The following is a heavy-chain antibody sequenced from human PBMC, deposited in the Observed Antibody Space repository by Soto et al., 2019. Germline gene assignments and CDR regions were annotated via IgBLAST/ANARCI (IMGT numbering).Heavy chain of an antibody. CDR3: ARDSASPTVTTDPNVGFDY. CDR2: IYSGGST. V-gene: IGHV3-66*01. CDR1: GFTVSSNY. J-gene: IGHJ4*02. Sequence: PGGSLRLSCAASGFTVSSNYMSWVRQAPGKGLEWVSVIYSGGSTYYADSVKGRFTISRDNSKNTLYLQMNSLRAEDTAVYYCARDSASPTVTTDPNVGFDYWGQGTLVTVSS. D-gene: IGHD4-4*01.